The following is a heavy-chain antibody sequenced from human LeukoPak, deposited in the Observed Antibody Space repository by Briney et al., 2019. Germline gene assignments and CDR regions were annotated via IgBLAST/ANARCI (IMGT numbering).Heavy chain of an antibody. CDR2: IIPIFGTA. J-gene: IGHJ4*02. CDR3: ATSEMYYYDSSGYYPFDY. V-gene: IGHV1-69*19. CDR1: GGTFCSYA. Sequence: SVKVSCKASGGTFCSYAISWVRQAPGQGLEWMGGIIPIFGTANYAQKFQGRVTITADESTSTAYMELSSLRSEDTAVYYCATSEMYYYDSSGYYPFDYWGQGTLVTVSS. D-gene: IGHD3-22*01.